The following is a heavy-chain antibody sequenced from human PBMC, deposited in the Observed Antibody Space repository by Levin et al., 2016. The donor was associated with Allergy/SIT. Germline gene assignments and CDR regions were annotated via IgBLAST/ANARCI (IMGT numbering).Heavy chain of an antibody. V-gene: IGHV1-2*02. Sequence: ASVKVSCKASGYIFTDYYLHWVRQAPGQGLEWMGWINPKTGDTDDAQKFKDRVTMTRDTSLNTVFLDLTRLTSDDTALYFCAKASGYYPSYHMGVWGQGTTVTVSS. CDR2: INPKTGDT. J-gene: IGHJ6*03. CDR1: GYIFTDYY. CDR3: AKASGYYPSYHMGV. D-gene: IGHD3-22*01.